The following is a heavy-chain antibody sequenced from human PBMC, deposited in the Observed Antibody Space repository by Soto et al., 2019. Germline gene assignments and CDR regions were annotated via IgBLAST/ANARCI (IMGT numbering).Heavy chain of an antibody. CDR1: GFIFSTHT. Sequence: PWWSLRLSCAASGFIFSTHTINWVRQAPGKGLEWVASISSSSRDIFYADSVKARFTISRDNANSSVDLQMNSLRVGDTAIYYCARGSWGGDGIDVWGQGTTVTVSS. CDR3: ARGSWGGDGIDV. CDR2: ISSSSRDI. J-gene: IGHJ6*02. D-gene: IGHD3-16*01. V-gene: IGHV3-21*01.